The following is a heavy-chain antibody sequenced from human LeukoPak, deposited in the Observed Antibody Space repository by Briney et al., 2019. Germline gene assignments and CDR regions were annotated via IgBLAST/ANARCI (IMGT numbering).Heavy chain of an antibody. V-gene: IGHV3-9*03. Sequence: GGSLRLSCAVSGFNFDDYAIHWFRQGPGKGLEWVAGISANGGFISYGESVKGRFTISRDNPRNSVFLQMNFLRAEDMAMYFCTKEVQRWHSYFYRPSYALDIWGQGTMVSVSS. CDR1: GFNFDDYA. CDR2: ISANGGFI. CDR3: TKEVQRWHSYFYRPSYALDI. J-gene: IGHJ3*02. D-gene: IGHD3-22*01.